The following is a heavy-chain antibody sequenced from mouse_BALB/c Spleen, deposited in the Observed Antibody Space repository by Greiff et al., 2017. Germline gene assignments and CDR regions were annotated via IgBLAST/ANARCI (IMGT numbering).Heavy chain of an antibody. CDR1: GFTFSSFG. CDR2: ISSGSSTI. V-gene: IGHV5-17*02. CDR3: ARGNRYDVRFAY. Sequence: EVKLVESGGGLVQPGGSRKLSCAASGFTFSSFGMHWVRQAPEKGLEWVAYISSGSSTIYYADTVKGRFTISRDNPKNTLFLQMTSLRSEDTAMYYCARGNRYDVRFAYWGQGTLVTVSA. J-gene: IGHJ3*01. D-gene: IGHD2-14*01.